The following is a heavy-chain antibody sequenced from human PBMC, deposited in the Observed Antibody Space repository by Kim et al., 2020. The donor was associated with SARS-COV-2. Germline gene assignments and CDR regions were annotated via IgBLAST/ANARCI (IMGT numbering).Heavy chain of an antibody. CDR2: INWNGGST. CDR1: GFTFDDYG. Sequence: GGSLRLSCAVSGFTFDDYGMSWVRQAPGKGLEWVSGINWNGGSTGYVDSVKGRFTISRDNAKNSLYLQMNSLRAEDTALYYCARGTLAYCGGACYLAYFQHYGQSALMTVSS. J-gene: IGHJ1*01. D-gene: IGHD2-21*01. CDR3: ARGTLAYCGGACYLAYFQH. V-gene: IGHV3-20*04.